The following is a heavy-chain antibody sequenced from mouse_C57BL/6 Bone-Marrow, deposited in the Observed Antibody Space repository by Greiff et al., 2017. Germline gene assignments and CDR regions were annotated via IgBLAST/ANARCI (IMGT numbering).Heavy chain of an antibody. CDR1: GFTFSDYG. CDR3: ARVNCGSSRYFDV. J-gene: IGHJ1*03. CDR2: ISSGSSTI. V-gene: IGHV5-17*01. Sequence: VQLQQSGGGLVKPGGSLKLSCAASGFTFSDYGMHWVRQAPEKGLEWVAYISSGSSTIYYADTVKGRFTISRDNAKNTLFLQMTSLRSEDTAMYYCARVNCGSSRYFDVWGTGTTVTVSS. D-gene: IGHD1-1*01.